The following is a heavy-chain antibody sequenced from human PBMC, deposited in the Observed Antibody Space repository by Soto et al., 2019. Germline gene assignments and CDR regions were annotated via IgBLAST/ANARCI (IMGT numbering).Heavy chain of an antibody. CDR2: IYYSGST. D-gene: IGHD2-15*01. CDR1: GDSISGYY. Sequence: SATLSLTCIVSGDSISGYYWSWIRHSPGKGLEWIGYIYYSGSTNYNPSLKSRVTISVDKSKNQFSLKLSSVTAADTAVYYCARGTYCSGGSCQTDYYYYYGMDVWGQGTTVTVSS. J-gene: IGHJ6*02. CDR3: ARGTYCSGGSCQTDYYYYYGMDV. V-gene: IGHV4-59*12.